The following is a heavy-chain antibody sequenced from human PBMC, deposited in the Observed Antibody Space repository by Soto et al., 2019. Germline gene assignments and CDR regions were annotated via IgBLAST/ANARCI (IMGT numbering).Heavy chain of an antibody. J-gene: IGHJ6*02. CDR1: GFTFRNYD. V-gene: IGHV3-13*05. CDR2: ISAAGDP. CDR3: GRTDRGFHGLGV. Sequence: EVQLVESGGGLVQPGGSLRLSCEASGFTFRNYDMHWVRQGTGKGLEWVSGISAAGDPDYADSVEGRFTISRENAQNSFFLPMHSPWGRATAGTSCGRTDRGFHGLGVWGQGTTVIVSS.